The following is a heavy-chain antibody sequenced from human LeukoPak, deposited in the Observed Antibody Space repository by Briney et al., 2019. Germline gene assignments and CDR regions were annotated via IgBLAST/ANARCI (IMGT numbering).Heavy chain of an antibody. Sequence: GGSLRLSCAASGFTFNKSPMSWVRQAPGKGLEWVSAIGDAGDTKYADSVKGRLTISRDNSRNTLYLQLNSLTVEDTAIYYCGRDWKLDFWGPGTLVTVSS. J-gene: IGHJ4*02. D-gene: IGHD1-1*01. CDR2: IGDAGDT. V-gene: IGHV3-23*01. CDR3: GRDWKLDF. CDR1: GFTFNKSP.